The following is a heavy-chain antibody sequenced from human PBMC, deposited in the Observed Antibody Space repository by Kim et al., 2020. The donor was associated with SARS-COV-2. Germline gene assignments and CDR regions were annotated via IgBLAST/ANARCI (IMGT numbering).Heavy chain of an antibody. CDR2: ISSNSSYI. Sequence: GGSLRLSCAGSGFTFSSYSINWVRQAPGKGLEWVSSISSNSSYIYYADSLKGRFTISRDNAKNSLYLQMNSLRVEDTAVYYCARWGLANMRGMDVWGQGTTVTVSS. J-gene: IGHJ6*02. D-gene: IGHD2-21*01. V-gene: IGHV3-21*01. CDR3: ARWGLANMRGMDV. CDR1: GFTFSSYS.